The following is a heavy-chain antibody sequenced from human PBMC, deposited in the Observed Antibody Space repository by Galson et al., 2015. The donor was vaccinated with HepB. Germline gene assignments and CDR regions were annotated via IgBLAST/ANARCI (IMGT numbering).Heavy chain of an antibody. CDR1: GFTFSDYY. Sequence: SLRLSCAASGFTFSDYYMSWIRQAPGKGLEWVANIKQDGSEKYYVDSVKGRFTISRDNAKNSLYLQMNSLRAVDTAVYYCARETRDIVATIGAGGDAFDIWGQGTMVTVSS. D-gene: IGHD5-12*01. V-gene: IGHV3-7*03. CDR3: ARETRDIVATIGAGGDAFDI. J-gene: IGHJ3*02. CDR2: IKQDGSEK.